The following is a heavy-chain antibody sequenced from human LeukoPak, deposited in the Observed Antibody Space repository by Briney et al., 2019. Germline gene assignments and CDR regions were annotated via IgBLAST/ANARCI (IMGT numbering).Heavy chain of an antibody. J-gene: IGHJ4*02. CDR3: AYYYDSSGDY. CDR1: GFTFSSYG. V-gene: IGHV3-30*02. Sequence: GGSLRLSCAASGFTFSSYGMHWVRQAPGKGLEWVAFIRYDGSNKYYADSVKGRFTISRDNSKNTLDLQMNSLRAEDTAVYYCAYYYDSSGDYWGQGTLVAVSS. CDR2: IRYDGSNK. D-gene: IGHD3-22*01.